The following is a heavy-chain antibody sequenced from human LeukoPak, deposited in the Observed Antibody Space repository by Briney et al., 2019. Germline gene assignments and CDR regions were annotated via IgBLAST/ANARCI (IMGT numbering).Heavy chain of an antibody. J-gene: IGHJ4*02. D-gene: IGHD6-13*01. CDR3: ARVQQGGYFDY. V-gene: IGHV4-34*01. CDR2: INHSGST. CDR1: GGCFSGYY. Sequence: SETLSLTCAVYGGCFSGYYWSWIRQHPGKGLEWIGEINHSGSTNYNPSLKSRVTISVDTSKNQFSLKLSSVTAADTAVYYCARVQQGGYFDYWGQGTLVTVSS.